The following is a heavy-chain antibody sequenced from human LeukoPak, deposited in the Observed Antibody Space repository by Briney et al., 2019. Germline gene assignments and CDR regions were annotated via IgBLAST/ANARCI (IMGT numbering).Heavy chain of an antibody. CDR2: ISSSSSYI. Sequence: GSLRLSCAASGFTFSSYSMNWVRQAPGKGLEWVSSISSSSSYIYYADSVKGRFTISRDNAKNSLYLQMNSLRAEDTAVYYCATDSSGYNNWFDPWGQGTLVTVSS. CDR3: ATDSSGYNNWFDP. J-gene: IGHJ5*02. CDR1: GFTFSSYS. D-gene: IGHD3-22*01. V-gene: IGHV3-21*01.